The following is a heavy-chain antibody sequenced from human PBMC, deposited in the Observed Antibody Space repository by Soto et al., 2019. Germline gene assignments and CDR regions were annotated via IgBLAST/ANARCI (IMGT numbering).Heavy chain of an antibody. Sequence: LRLSCAASGFTFSSYGMHWVRQAPGKGLEWVAVIWYDGSNKYYADSVKGRFTISRDNSKNTLYLQMNSLRAEDTAVYYCARDTSVPTVTYLFDYWGQGTLVTVSS. CDR3: ARDTSVPTVTYLFDY. D-gene: IGHD4-4*01. CDR1: GFTFSSYG. V-gene: IGHV3-33*01. J-gene: IGHJ4*02. CDR2: IWYDGSNK.